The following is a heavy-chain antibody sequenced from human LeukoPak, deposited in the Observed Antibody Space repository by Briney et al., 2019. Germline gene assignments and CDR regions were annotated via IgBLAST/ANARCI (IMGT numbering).Heavy chain of an antibody. CDR2: ISYDGSNK. CDR3: ARDWGDIVVVPAAPDY. J-gene: IGHJ4*02. D-gene: IGHD2-2*01. V-gene: IGHV3-30-3*01. Sequence: GGSLRLSCAASGFTFSSYAMHWVRQAPGKGLEWVAVISYDGSNKYYADSVKGRFTISRDNSKNTLYLQMNSLRAEDTAVYYCARDWGDIVVVPAAPDYWGQGTLVTVSS. CDR1: GFTFSSYA.